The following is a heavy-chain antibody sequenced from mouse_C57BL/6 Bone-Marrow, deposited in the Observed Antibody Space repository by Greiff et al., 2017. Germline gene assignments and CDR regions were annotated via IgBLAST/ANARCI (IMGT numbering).Heavy chain of an antibody. CDR1: GFTFSDYY. Sequence: EVMLVESGGGLVQPGGSLKLSCAASGFTFSDYYMYWVRQTPEKRLEWVAYISNGGGSTYYPDTVKGRFTISRDNAKNTLYLQMSRLKSEDTAMYYCARQENYYDSWFAYWGQGTLVTVSA. V-gene: IGHV5-12*01. D-gene: IGHD2-4*01. CDR3: ARQENYYDSWFAY. CDR2: ISNGGGST. J-gene: IGHJ3*01.